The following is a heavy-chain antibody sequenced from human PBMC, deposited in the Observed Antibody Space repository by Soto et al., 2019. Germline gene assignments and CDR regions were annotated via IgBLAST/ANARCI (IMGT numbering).Heavy chain of an antibody. D-gene: IGHD3-22*01. CDR3: ARDKTYYYDSSGHYPSAFDI. V-gene: IGHV4-59*12. J-gene: IGHJ3*02. Sequence: SETLSLTCTVSGGSISSYYWSWIRQPPGKGLEWIGYIYYSGKTDYNSSLKSRVTISVDTSKNQFSLNLSSVTAADTAVYYCARDKTYYYDSSGHYPSAFDIWGQGTMVTVSS. CDR2: IYYSGKT. CDR1: GGSISSYY.